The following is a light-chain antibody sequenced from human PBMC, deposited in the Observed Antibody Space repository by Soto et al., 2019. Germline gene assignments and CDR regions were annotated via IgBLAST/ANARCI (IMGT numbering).Light chain of an antibody. CDR1: QNIDSY. Sequence: DIQMTQSPPSVSASVGDGVTITCRASQNIDSYLNWYHQGPGKAPKVLVFTASNLPTGVPSRFRGSGSGTDFTLTITNVQPEDFWIYYCQQSHSPPWTFGEGTQVEV. CDR2: TAS. CDR3: QQSHSPPWT. J-gene: IGKJ4*01. V-gene: IGKV1-39*01.